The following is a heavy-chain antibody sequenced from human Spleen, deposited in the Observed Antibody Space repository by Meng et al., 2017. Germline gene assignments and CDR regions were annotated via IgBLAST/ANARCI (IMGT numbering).Heavy chain of an antibody. D-gene: IGHD3-22*01. CDR2: INPNSGGT. Sequence: ASVKVSCKASGYTFTGYYMHWVRQAPGQGLEWMGRINPNSGGTSYAQKFQGRVTMTRDTSTSTVYMELSSLRSEDAAVYYCARDLSGDSSNYWGQGTLVTVSS. CDR1: GYTFTGYY. V-gene: IGHV1-2*06. J-gene: IGHJ4*02. CDR3: ARDLSGDSSNY.